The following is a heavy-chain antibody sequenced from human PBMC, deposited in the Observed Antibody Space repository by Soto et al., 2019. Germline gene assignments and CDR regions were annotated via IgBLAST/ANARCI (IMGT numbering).Heavy chain of an antibody. CDR1: GYSFTSYW. CDR3: ARHFTMVRGVIITTPHGMDV. V-gene: IGHV5-51*01. CDR2: IYPGGSDT. J-gene: IGHJ6*02. D-gene: IGHD3-10*01. Sequence: GESLKISCKGSGYSFTSYWIGWVRQMPGKGLEWMGIIYPGGSDTRYSPSFQGQVTISADKSISTAYLQWSSLKASDTAIYYCARHFTMVRGVIITTPHGMDVWGQGTTVTVSS.